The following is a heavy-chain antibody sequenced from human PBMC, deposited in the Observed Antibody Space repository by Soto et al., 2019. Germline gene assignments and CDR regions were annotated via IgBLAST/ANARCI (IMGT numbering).Heavy chain of an antibody. J-gene: IGHJ5*02. V-gene: IGHV4-34*01. CDR2: INHSGST. CDR1: GGSFNGYC. CDR3: GXXXXXXXXTCXXVNWXDP. Sequence: LSLXCAVYGGSFNGYCWSWIRQPPGKGKEWIGEINHSGSTNYNPSLKSRVTISVDTSKNQFSLKLSSVTAAETAVYYCGXXXXXXXXTCXXVNWXDPXXXGTLVTVSS.